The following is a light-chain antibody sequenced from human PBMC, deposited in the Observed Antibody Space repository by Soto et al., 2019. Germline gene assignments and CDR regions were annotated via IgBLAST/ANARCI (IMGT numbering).Light chain of an antibody. V-gene: IGKV3D-15*01. CDR2: GAS. Sequence: ERVMTQSPATLSVSPGERATLSCRASQSVTTNLAWYQQKPGQAPRLLRCGASTRATGSPARFSGSGSGTEFTLSISSLQSEDFAVYYCQQYSNWALTFGGGTKVEIK. J-gene: IGKJ4*01. CDR3: QQYSNWALT. CDR1: QSVTTN.